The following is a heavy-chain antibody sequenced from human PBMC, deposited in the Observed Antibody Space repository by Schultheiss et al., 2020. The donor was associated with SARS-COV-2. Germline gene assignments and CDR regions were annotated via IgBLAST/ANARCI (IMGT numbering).Heavy chain of an antibody. CDR3: TRWRYYYDSSGYYFAYYYYGMDV. Sequence: GSLRLSCAVYGGSFSGYYWSWIRQPPGKGLEWIGEINHSGSTNYNPSLKSRVTISVDTSKNQFSLKLSSVTAADTAVYYCTRWRYYYDSSGYYFAYYYYGMDVWGQGTTVTVSS. CDR1: GGSFSGYY. CDR2: INHSGST. V-gene: IGHV4-34*01. D-gene: IGHD3-22*01. J-gene: IGHJ6*02.